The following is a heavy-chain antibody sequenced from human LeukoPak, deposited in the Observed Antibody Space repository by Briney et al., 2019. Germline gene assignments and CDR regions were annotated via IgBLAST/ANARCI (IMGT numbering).Heavy chain of an antibody. V-gene: IGHV3-23*01. J-gene: IGHJ4*02. D-gene: IGHD3-22*01. Sequence: GGSLRLSCAASGFTFGSYAIYWVRQAPGKGPEWVSGISGSGGITYFADSVKGRFIISRDNSKNTVYLQINNLRAEDTALYYCANTRAGNSSGRDPGWPMDYWGQGTLVTVSS. CDR1: GFTFGSYA. CDR3: ANTRAGNSSGRDPGWPMDY. CDR2: ISGSGGIT.